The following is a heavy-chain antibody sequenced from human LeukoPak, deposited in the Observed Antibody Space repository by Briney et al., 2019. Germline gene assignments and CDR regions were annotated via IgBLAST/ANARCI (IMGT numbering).Heavy chain of an antibody. V-gene: IGHV4-4*07. CDR2: IYTSGST. Sequence: SETLSLTCTVSGGSISSYYWSWIRQPAGKGLEWIGRIYTSGSTNYNPSLKSRVTMSVDTSKNQFSLKLSSVTAADTAVYYCATDHCSGGSCYASWYYFDYWGQGTLVTVSS. CDR1: GGSISSYY. J-gene: IGHJ4*02. D-gene: IGHD2-15*01. CDR3: ATDHCSGGSCYASWYYFDY.